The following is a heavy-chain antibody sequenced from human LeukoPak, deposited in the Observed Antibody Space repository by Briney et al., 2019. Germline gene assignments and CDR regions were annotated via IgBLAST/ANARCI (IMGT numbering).Heavy chain of an antibody. CDR2: ISYDGSNK. CDR3: ARDHVPTVTTLGVL. V-gene: IGHV3-30-3*01. CDR1: GFTFSSYA. J-gene: IGHJ4*02. Sequence: PGRSLRLSCAASGFTFSSYAMHWVRQAPGKGLEWVAVISYDGSNKYYADSVKGRFTISRDNSKNTLYLQMNSLRAEDTAVYYCARDHVPTVTTLGVLWGQGTLVTVSS. D-gene: IGHD4-17*01.